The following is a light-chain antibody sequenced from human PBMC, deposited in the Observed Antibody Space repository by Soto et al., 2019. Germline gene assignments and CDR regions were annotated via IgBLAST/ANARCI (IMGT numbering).Light chain of an antibody. CDR3: QQSYSTPT. J-gene: IGKJ2*01. CDR2: AAS. Sequence: DIQMTQSPSSLSASVGDRVTITCRASQSISSYLNWYQQKPRKAPKLLIYAASSLQSGVPSRFSGSGYGTDFTLTISSLQPEDFATYYCQQSYSTPTFGQGTKLEIK. CDR1: QSISSY. V-gene: IGKV1-39*01.